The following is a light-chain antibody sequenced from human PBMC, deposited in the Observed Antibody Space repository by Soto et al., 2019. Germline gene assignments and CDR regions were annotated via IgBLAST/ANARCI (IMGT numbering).Light chain of an antibody. J-gene: IGKJ1*01. CDR3: QHRYNWWT. V-gene: IGKV3-11*01. CDR1: QSVSSN. CDR2: DAS. Sequence: IGMTQSHATLPVSPGERATLSCRASQSVSSNLAWYQHKPGQAPRLLIYDASDRATGIPARFSGSGSGTDFTLSINSLEPEDFAVYYCQHRYNWWTSCQVTNVDI.